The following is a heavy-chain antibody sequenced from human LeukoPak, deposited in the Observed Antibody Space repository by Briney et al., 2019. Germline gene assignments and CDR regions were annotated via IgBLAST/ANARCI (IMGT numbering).Heavy chain of an antibody. CDR3: ASLPPYSSSWYFDY. D-gene: IGHD6-13*01. CDR2: ISSSNSYI. V-gene: IGHV3-21*01. CDR1: GFTFSSYA. Sequence: GGSLRLSCAASGFTFSSYAVSWVRQAPGKGLEWVSSISSSNSYIYYADSVKGRFTISRDNAKNSLYLQMNSLGAEDTAVYYCASLPPYSSSWYFDYWGQGTLVTVSS. J-gene: IGHJ4*02.